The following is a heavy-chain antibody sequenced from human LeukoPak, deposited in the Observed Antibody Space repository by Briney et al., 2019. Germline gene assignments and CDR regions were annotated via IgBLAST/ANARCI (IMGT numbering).Heavy chain of an antibody. CDR2: IIPIFGTA. J-gene: IGHJ4*02. CDR3: ARGKTVGATDY. V-gene: IGHV1-69*13. CDR1: GYTFSGYY. Sequence: ASVKVSCKASGYTFSGYYIHWIRQAPGQGLEWMGGIIPIFGTANYAQKFQGRVTITADESTSTAYMELSSLRSEDTAVYYCARGKTVGATDYWGQGTLVTVSS. D-gene: IGHD1-26*01.